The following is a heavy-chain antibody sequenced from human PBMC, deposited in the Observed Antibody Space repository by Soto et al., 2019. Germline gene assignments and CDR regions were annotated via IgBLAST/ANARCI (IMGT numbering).Heavy chain of an antibody. J-gene: IGHJ5*02. V-gene: IGHV4-39*02. D-gene: IGHD3-22*01. CDR1: GGSISSSSYY. CDR3: ARLVGSGYYSVFPGVNWFDP. Sequence: QLQLQESGPGLVKPSETLSLTCTVSGGSISSSSYYWGWIRQPPGKGLEWIGSIYYSGSTYYNPSLRGRVTIPVDTAKNHFSLEPRSVTDADTAVYYCARLVGSGYYSVFPGVNWFDPWGQGTLVTVSS. CDR2: IYYSGST.